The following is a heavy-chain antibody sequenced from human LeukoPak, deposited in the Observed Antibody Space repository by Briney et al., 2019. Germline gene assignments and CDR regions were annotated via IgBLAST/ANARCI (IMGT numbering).Heavy chain of an antibody. CDR3: AKDLEGAIYYFDY. J-gene: IGHJ4*02. CDR2: ISGSGGSP. D-gene: IGHD2-2*01. CDR1: GFTFSTYA. V-gene: IGHV3-23*01. Sequence: GGSLRLSCAASGFTFSTYAMSWVRQAPGKGLEWVSAISGSGGSPYYADSVKGRFTISRDNSKNTLYLQMNSLRAEDTAVYYCAKDLEGAIYYFDYWGQGTLVTVSS.